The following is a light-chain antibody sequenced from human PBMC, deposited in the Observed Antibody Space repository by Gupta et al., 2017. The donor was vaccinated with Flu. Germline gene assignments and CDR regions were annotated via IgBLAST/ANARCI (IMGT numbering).Light chain of an antibody. CDR3: QQRSNWPPIT. J-gene: IGKJ5*01. Sequence: EIVLTQSPATLSLSPGERATLSCRASQSVSSYLAWYQQKPGQSPRLLIYEESNRATGIPARFSGSGSGTDFTLTISSLEPEDFAVYYCQQRSNWPPITFGQGTRLEIK. V-gene: IGKV3-11*01. CDR2: EES. CDR1: QSVSSY.